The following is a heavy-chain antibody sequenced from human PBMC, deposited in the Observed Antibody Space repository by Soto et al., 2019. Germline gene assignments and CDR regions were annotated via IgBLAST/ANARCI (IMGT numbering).Heavy chain of an antibody. CDR1: GFTFSSYA. Sequence: GGSLRLSCAASGFTFSSYAMHWVRQAPGKGLEWVAVISYDGSNKYYADSVKGRFTISRDNSKNTLYLQMNSLRAEDTAVYYCASRRDGYLTPQYYYYYYGMDVWGQGTTVTVSS. CDR3: ASRRDGYLTPQYYYYYYGMDV. V-gene: IGHV3-30-3*01. CDR2: ISYDGSNK. J-gene: IGHJ6*02. D-gene: IGHD5-12*01.